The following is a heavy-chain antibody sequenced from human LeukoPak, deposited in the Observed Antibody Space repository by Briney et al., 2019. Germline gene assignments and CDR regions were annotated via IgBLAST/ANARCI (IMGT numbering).Heavy chain of an antibody. D-gene: IGHD3-9*01. J-gene: IGHJ6*02. CDR2: IWYDGSNK. CDR3: ARAILGYRYYYYGMDV. CDR1: GFTFSSYG. Sequence: PGRSLRLSCAASGFTFSSYGMHWVRQAPGKGLEWAAVIWYDGSNKYYADSVKGRFTISRDNSKNTLYLQMNSLRAEDTAVYYCARAILGYRYYYYGMDVWGQGTTVTVSS. V-gene: IGHV3-33*01.